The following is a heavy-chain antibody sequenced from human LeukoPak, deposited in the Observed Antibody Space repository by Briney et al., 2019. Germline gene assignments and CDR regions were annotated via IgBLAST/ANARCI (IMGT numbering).Heavy chain of an antibody. D-gene: IGHD4-23*01. Sequence: GGSLRLSCVASGFSFSSYSMNWVRQAPGKGLEWVSYISGSSSTIYYADSVEGRFTISRDNAKNSLYLQMNSLRAEDTAVYYCAREAYGGKVGGAFDIWGQGTMVTVSS. J-gene: IGHJ3*02. CDR3: AREAYGGKVGGAFDI. CDR1: GFSFSSYS. CDR2: ISGSSSTI. V-gene: IGHV3-48*01.